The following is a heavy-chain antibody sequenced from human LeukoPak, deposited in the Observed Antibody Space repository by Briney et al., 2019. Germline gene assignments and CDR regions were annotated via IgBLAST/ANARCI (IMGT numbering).Heavy chain of an antibody. Sequence: PSETLSLTCTVSGDSIDRFYWNWIRQPAGKGLEWIGRIYSTGTTNYNPSLTSRVTISVDTSKKQFSLTMTSVTAADTATYYCARAHKYHYYDSSGAFDVWGQGTVVTVSS. V-gene: IGHV4-4*07. CDR3: ARAHKYHYYDSSGAFDV. J-gene: IGHJ3*01. CDR1: GDSIDRFY. D-gene: IGHD3-22*01. CDR2: IYSTGTT.